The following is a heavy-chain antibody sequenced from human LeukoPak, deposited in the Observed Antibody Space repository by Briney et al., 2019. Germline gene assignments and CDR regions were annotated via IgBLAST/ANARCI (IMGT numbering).Heavy chain of an antibody. D-gene: IGHD6-6*01. Sequence: GASVKVSCKASGYTFTSYGISWVRQAPGQGLEWMGWISAYNGNTNYAQKLQGRVTMTTDISTSTAYMELRSLRSDDTAVYYCARDWGYGRTAARAGCFDYWGQGTLVTVSS. V-gene: IGHV1-18*01. CDR1: GYTFTSYG. CDR3: ARDWGYGRTAARAGCFDY. CDR2: ISAYNGNT. J-gene: IGHJ4*02.